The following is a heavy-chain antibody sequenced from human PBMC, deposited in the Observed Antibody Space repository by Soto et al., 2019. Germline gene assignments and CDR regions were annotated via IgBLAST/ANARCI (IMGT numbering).Heavy chain of an antibody. CDR1: GFTFSSYP. CDR3: ARIQISAGCDF. J-gene: IGHJ4*02. Sequence: GGSLRLSCAASGFTFSSYPMSWVRQAPGNGLEWVSSISARSGSTYYAHSVKGRFTISRDNSKNTLYLQMNSLRDEDTAIYYCARIQISAGCDFWGQGTLVTVSS. CDR2: ISARSGST. V-gene: IGHV3-23*01. D-gene: IGHD6-13*01.